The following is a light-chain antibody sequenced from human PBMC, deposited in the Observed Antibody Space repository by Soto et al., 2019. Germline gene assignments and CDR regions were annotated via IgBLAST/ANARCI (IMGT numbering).Light chain of an antibody. CDR1: QSVRSH. Sequence: EVVMTQSPATLSVSPGERVTLSCRASQSVRSHLAWYQQKPGQAPSLLIFGASTRATGVPDRFSGGESGTEFTLTISSLQSEDVAVYYCQQYNNWPPYTFGQGTKLEIK. V-gene: IGKV3-15*01. J-gene: IGKJ2*01. CDR2: GAS. CDR3: QQYNNWPPYT.